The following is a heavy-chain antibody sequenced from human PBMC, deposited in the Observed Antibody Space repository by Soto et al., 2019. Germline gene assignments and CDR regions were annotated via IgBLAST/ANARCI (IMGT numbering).Heavy chain of an antibody. V-gene: IGHV3-7*05. CDR1: EFTFSSYW. CDR3: ARDLGAPGRGSAVGYYYHYGMDV. Sequence: EVQLVESGGGLVQPGGSLRLSCAASEFTFSSYWMNWVRQAQGKGREWVANIKEDGSEKYYVDSVKGQFTISRDNAKNSLYLQMNSLRGVDTAVYYCARDLGAPGRGSAVGYYYHYGMDVWGQGTTVTVSS. CDR2: IKEDGSEK. D-gene: IGHD2-2*01. J-gene: IGHJ6*02.